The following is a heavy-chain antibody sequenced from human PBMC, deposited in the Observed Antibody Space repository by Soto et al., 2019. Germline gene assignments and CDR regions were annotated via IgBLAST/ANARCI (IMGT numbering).Heavy chain of an antibody. J-gene: IGHJ4*02. CDR1: GGSLNSCDYY. D-gene: IGHD4-17*01. CDR3: ATHPPYGPLDH. CDR2: IYFIGDT. Sequence: SETLSLTCNVSGGSLNSCDYYWGWIRQPPGKGLEWIGNIYFIGDTYYNPSLKIRVTISVDTSKNKFSLRLTSVTAADSAVYYCATHPPYGPLDHWGQGTLVTVSS. V-gene: IGHV4-39*01.